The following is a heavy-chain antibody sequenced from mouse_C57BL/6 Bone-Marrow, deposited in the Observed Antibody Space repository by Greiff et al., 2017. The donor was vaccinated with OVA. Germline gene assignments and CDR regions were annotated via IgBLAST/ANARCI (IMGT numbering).Heavy chain of an antibody. Sequence: EVKLVASGGGFVQPGGSMKLSFVASGFTFSNYWMNWVRQSPETGLECVSKIRLKSDNYATHYAESVKWRFTISRDDSKSSVYLQMNNLRAEDTGIYYCTGDYGSSLYAMDYWGQGTSVTVSS. D-gene: IGHD1-1*01. CDR2: IRLKSDNYAT. CDR1: GFTFSNYW. CDR3: TGDYGSSLYAMDY. J-gene: IGHJ4*01. V-gene: IGHV6-3*01.